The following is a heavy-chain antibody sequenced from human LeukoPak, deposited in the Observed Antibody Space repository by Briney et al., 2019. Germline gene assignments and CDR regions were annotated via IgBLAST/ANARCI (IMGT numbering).Heavy chain of an antibody. Sequence: GGSLRLSCAASGFTFSSSAMSWVRQAPGKGLEWVSAISGRGGSTSYADSVKGRFTISRDNSKNTLYLQMNSLRAEDTAIYYCAKLSGAVAGTLDYWGQGTLVTVSS. D-gene: IGHD6-19*01. J-gene: IGHJ4*02. CDR1: GFTFSSSA. V-gene: IGHV3-23*01. CDR3: AKLSGAVAGTLDY. CDR2: ISGRGGST.